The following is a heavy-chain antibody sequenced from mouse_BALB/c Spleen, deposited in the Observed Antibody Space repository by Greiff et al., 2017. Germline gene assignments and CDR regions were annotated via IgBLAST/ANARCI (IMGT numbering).Heavy chain of an antibody. CDR1: GYAFSSYW. CDR3: ARGGQYGPYAMDY. D-gene: IGHD2-10*02. J-gene: IGHJ4*01. V-gene: IGHV1-80*01. CDR2: IYPGDGDT. Sequence: QVQLQQSGAELVRPGSSVKISCKASGYAFSSYWMNWVKQRPGQGLEWIGQIYPGDGDTNYNGKFKGKATLTADKSSSTAYMQLSSLTSEDSAVYFCARGGQYGPYAMDYWGQGTSVTVSS.